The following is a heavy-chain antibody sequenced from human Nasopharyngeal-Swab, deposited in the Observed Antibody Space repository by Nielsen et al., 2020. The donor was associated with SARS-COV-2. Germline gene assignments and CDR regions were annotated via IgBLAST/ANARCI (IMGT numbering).Heavy chain of an antibody. J-gene: IGHJ6*02. V-gene: IGHV3-30*04. Sequence: GESLKISCAASGFTFSNFAMSWVRQAPGKGLEWVAVISYDGSNKYYADSVKGRFTISRDNSKNTLNLQMNNLRAEDTAIYYCAKDRDSGDDSEEYYHYYGMDVWGQGAPVTVSS. CDR2: ISYDGSNK. CDR3: AKDRDSGDDSEEYYHYYGMDV. D-gene: IGHD5-12*01. CDR1: GFTFSNFA.